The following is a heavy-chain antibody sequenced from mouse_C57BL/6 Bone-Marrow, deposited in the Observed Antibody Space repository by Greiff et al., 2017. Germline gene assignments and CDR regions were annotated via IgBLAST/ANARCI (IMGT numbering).Heavy chain of an antibody. CDR3: ARRAGY. D-gene: IGHD3-1*01. J-gene: IGHJ2*01. CDR1: GYTFTSYG. Sequence: VKLMESGAELARPGASVKLSCKASGYTFTSYGISWVKQSTGQGLEWIGELYPRSGNTYYNEKFKGKATLTADKSSRTAYMELRSLTSEDSAVYFCARRAGYWGQGTTLTVSS. CDR2: LYPRSGNT. V-gene: IGHV1-81*01.